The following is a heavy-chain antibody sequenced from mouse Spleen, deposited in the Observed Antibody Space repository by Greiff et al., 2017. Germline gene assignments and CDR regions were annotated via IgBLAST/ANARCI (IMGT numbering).Heavy chain of an antibody. D-gene: IGHD3-1*01. J-gene: IGHJ4*01. Sequence: VKVVESGPGLVAPSQSLSITCTVSGFSLTSYGVHWVRQPPGKGLEWLVVIWSDGSTTYNSALKSRLSISKDNSKSQVFLKMNSLQTDDTAMYYCARNEGRGYYYAMDYWGQGTSVTVSS. CDR3: ARNEGRGYYYAMDY. V-gene: IGHV2-6*02. CDR1: GFSLTSYG. CDR2: IWSDGST.